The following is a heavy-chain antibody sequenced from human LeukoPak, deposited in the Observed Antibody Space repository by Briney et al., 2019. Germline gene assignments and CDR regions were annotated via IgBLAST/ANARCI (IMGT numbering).Heavy chain of an antibody. J-gene: IGHJ6*04. V-gene: IGHV4-34*01. CDR2: INHSGST. D-gene: IGHD3/OR15-3a*01. CDR3: ARARDWSYYYYYYGMDV. CDR1: GGSFSGYY. Sequence: PSETLSHTCAVYGGSFSGYYWSWIRQPPGKGLEWIGEINHSGSTNYNPSLKSRVTISVDTSKNQFSLKLSSVTAADTAVYYCARARDWSYYYYYYGMDVWGKGTTVTVSS.